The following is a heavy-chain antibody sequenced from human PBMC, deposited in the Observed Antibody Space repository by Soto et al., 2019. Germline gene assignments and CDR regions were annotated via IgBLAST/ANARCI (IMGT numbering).Heavy chain of an antibody. V-gene: IGHV3-30-3*01. CDR2: ISYDGSNK. CDR1: GFTFSSYT. J-gene: IGHJ4*02. D-gene: IGHD3-3*01. Sequence: VQLVESGGGVVQPGRSLRLSCAASGFTFSSYTMHWVRQAPDKGLEWVAVISYDGSNKYYADSVKGRFTISRDNSKNTLYLQLNSLRAEDTAVYYCARDLRRIFGVVIITGGLDYWGQGTLVTVSS. CDR3: ARDLRRIFGVVIITGGLDY.